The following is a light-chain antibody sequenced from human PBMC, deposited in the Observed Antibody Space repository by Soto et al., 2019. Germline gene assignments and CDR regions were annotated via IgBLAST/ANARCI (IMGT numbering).Light chain of an antibody. CDR1: QSISSY. V-gene: IGKV1-39*01. CDR3: QQSYSTLP. Sequence: DIQMTQSPSSLSASVGDRVTITCRASQSISSYLNWYQQKPGKAPKLLIYAASSLQSGVPSRFSGSGSGTDFTLPISSLQPEDFATYYCQQSYSTLPFGGGPKVEIK. J-gene: IGKJ4*01. CDR2: AAS.